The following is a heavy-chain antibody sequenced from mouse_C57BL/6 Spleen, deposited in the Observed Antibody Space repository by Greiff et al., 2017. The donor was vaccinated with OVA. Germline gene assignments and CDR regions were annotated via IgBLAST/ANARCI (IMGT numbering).Heavy chain of an antibody. Sequence: EASGVDFSSYWMCWVRRAPGQGLEWIGDIIPDSRTITYAPSLPDKFIISRDNAKNTLYLQMSKVRSEETALYYCARRWVYDGVLYYAMDYWGPGTSVTVSS. J-gene: IGHJ4*01. CDR2: IIPDSRTI. D-gene: IGHD2-12*01. CDR3: ARRWVYDGVLYYAMDY. V-gene: IGHV4-1*01. CDR1: GVDFSSYW.